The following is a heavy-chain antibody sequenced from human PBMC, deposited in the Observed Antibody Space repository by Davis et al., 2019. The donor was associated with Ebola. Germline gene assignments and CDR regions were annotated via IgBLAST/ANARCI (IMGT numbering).Heavy chain of an antibody. CDR1: GYNFTTYG. CDR2: VSADNDDR. J-gene: IGHJ4*02. D-gene: IGHD1-26*01. CDR3: ARARGRWDVGGYLLGH. Sequence: AVSVKVSCKASGYNFTTYGFSWVRQAPGQGLEWMGWVSADNDDRKYAEKFQGRVTMTTDSSTSTAYMELRGLTYDDTAVYFCARARGRWDVGGYLLGHWGQGTLVTVSS. V-gene: IGHV1-18*01.